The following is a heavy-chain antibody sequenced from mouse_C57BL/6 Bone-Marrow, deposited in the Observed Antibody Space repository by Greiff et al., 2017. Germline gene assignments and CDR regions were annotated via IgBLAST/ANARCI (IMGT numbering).Heavy chain of an antibody. CDR1: GYTFTSYW. Sequence: QVQLQQPGAELVKPGASVKVSCKASGYTFTSYWMHWVKQRPGQGLEWIGRIHPSDSDTNYNQKFKGKATLTVDKSSSTAYMQLSSLTSEDSAVYYCAIGRIYYGSSLYAMDYWGQGTSVTVSS. D-gene: IGHD1-1*01. CDR3: AIGRIYYGSSLYAMDY. J-gene: IGHJ4*01. V-gene: IGHV1-74*01. CDR2: IHPSDSDT.